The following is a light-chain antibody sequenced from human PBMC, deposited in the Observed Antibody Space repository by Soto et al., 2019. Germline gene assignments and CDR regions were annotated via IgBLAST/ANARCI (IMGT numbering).Light chain of an antibody. CDR2: LGS. V-gene: IGKV2-28*01. Sequence: DIVMTQSPLSLPVTPGEPASISCRSSQSLLHSNGYNYLDWYLQKPGQSPQLLIFLGSNRASGVPDRFGDSGSGTDFTLKISRVEAEDVGVYYCMQALRASITFGLGTRLEI. J-gene: IGKJ5*01. CDR3: MQALRASIT. CDR1: QSLLHSNGYNY.